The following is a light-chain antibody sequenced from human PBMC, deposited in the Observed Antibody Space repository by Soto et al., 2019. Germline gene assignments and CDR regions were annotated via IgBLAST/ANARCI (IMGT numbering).Light chain of an antibody. V-gene: IGLV1-44*01. CDR3: AAWDDGLKGRL. CDR2: RDD. Sequence: QSVLTQPPSTSGTPGQRVTISCSGTISNIGGNTVNWYQHVPGSAPKLLIYRDDQRPSGVPDRFSGSKSAPSASLAISGLQSEDEADYYCAAWDDGLKGRLFGGATKLTVL. CDR1: ISNIGGNT. J-gene: IGLJ2*01.